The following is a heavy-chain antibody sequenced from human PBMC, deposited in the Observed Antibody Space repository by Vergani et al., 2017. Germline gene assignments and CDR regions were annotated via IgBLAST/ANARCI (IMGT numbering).Heavy chain of an antibody. Sequence: QVQLQESGPGLMKPSETLSLTCTVSGGSISSYYWSWIRQPPGKGLEWIGYIYYSGSTNYNPSLKSRVTISVDTSKNQFSLKLSSVTAADTAVYYCARGSGFFDYWGQGTLVTVSS. J-gene: IGHJ4*02. V-gene: IGHV4-59*01. CDR2: IYYSGST. D-gene: IGHD6-25*01. CDR1: GGSISSYY. CDR3: ARGSGFFDY.